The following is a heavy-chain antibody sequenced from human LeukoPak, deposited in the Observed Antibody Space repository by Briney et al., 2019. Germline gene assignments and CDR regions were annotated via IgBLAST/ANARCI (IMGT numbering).Heavy chain of an antibody. Sequence: SVKVSCKASGGTFSSYAISWVRQAPGQGLEWMGRIIPILGIANYAQKFQGRVTITADKSTSTAYMELSSLRSEDTAVYYCAREGVSGSYHNYYYGMDGWGQGTTVTVSS. CDR2: IIPILGIA. V-gene: IGHV1-69*04. J-gene: IGHJ6*02. CDR1: GGTFSSYA. D-gene: IGHD3-10*01. CDR3: AREGVSGSYHNYYYGMDG.